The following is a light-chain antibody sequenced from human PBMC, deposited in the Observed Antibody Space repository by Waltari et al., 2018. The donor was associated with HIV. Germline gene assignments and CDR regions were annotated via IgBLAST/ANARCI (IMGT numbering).Light chain of an antibody. CDR1: RSNIGRHD. CDR2: RSD. J-gene: IGLJ3*02. V-gene: IGLV1-47*01. CDR3: ASWDDNLSGWV. Sequence: QSVLTQPPSASGTPGQRASIPCSGSRSNIGRHDLYWYQHLPGTTPKVVIYRSDQRPSGVPDRFSGSNSGTSASLAISGLRSEDEAHYYCASWDDNLSGWVFGGGTKLTVL.